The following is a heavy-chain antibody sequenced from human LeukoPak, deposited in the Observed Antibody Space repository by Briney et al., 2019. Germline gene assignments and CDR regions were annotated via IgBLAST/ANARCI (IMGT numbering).Heavy chain of an antibody. CDR1: GFTFSSYG. CDR2: ITYDGSNK. V-gene: IGHV3-30*18. CDR3: AKQTQPVNWFDP. Sequence: PGGSLRLSCAASGFTFSSYGMHWVRQAPGKGLEWVAVITYDGSNKYYADSVKGRFTISRDNSKNTLYLQMNSLRAEDTAVYYCAKQTQPVNWFDPWGQGTLVTVSS. J-gene: IGHJ5*02. D-gene: IGHD6-13*01.